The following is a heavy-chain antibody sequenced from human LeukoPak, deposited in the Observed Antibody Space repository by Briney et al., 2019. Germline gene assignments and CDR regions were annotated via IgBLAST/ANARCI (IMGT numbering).Heavy chain of an antibody. D-gene: IGHD1/OR15-1a*01. V-gene: IGHV3-23*01. CDR3: AKRAPVAAAGTGRYFDY. J-gene: IGHJ4*02. Sequence: PGGSLRLSCAASGFTFSSYAMSRVRQAPGKGLGWASAISGSGGSTYYADSVKGRFTISRDNSKNTLYLQMNSLRAEDTAVYYCAKRAPVAAAGTGRYFDYWGQGTLVTVSS. CDR2: ISGSGGST. CDR1: GFTFSSYA.